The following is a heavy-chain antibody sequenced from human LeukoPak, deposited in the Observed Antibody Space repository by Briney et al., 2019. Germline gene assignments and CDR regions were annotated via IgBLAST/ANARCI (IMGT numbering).Heavy chain of an antibody. CDR3: ARGRKYSSSVYDY. CDR1: GGTFSSYA. CDR2: MNPNSGNT. J-gene: IGHJ4*02. D-gene: IGHD6-13*01. V-gene: IGHV1-8*03. Sequence: ASVKVSCKASGGTFSSYAISWVRQAPGQGLEWMRWMNPNSGNTGYAQKFQGRVTITRNTSISTAYMELSSLRSEDTAVYYCARGRKYSSSVYDYWGQGTLVTVSS.